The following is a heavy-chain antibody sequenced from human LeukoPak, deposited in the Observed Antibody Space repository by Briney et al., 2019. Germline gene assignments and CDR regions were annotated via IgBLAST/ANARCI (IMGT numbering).Heavy chain of an antibody. D-gene: IGHD6-6*01. CDR1: GFTFSRYG. Sequence: GGSLRLSCAASGFTFSRYGIHCVRQAPGKGLEWVAFIRYDGNNLYYADSVKGRFTISRDNSMNTLFLQMNSLRAEDTAVYYCARAGRRLLFLESWGLGTLVTVSS. J-gene: IGHJ4*02. CDR3: ARAGRRLLFLES. CDR2: IRYDGNNL. V-gene: IGHV3-30*02.